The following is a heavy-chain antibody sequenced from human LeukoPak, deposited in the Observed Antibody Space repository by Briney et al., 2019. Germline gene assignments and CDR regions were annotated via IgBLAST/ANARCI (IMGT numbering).Heavy chain of an antibody. CDR1: GFTFDDYV. CDR3: ARVLGAYSNVYGPDFDY. D-gene: IGHD3-16*01. CDR2: ISWNSDSI. V-gene: IGHV3-9*01. J-gene: IGHJ4*02. Sequence: GGSLRLSCAASGFTFDDYVMHWVRQAPGKGLEWVSGISWNSDSIGYADSVKGRFTISRDNAKNSLYLQMNSLRAEDTAVYYCARVLGAYSNVYGPDFDYWGQGTLVTVSS.